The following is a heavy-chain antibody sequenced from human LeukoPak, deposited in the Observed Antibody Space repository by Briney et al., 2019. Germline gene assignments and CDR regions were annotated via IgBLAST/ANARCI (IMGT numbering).Heavy chain of an antibody. CDR3: ARGLGPYYYYYMDV. Sequence: GGSLRLSCAASGFTFSNYAMSWVRQAPGKGLEWVSAISGSGGSTYYADSVKGRFTISRDNSKNTLYLQMNSLRAEDTAVYYCARGLGPYYYYYMDVWGKGTTVTVSS. V-gene: IGHV3-23*01. D-gene: IGHD7-27*01. J-gene: IGHJ6*03. CDR2: ISGSGGST. CDR1: GFTFSNYA.